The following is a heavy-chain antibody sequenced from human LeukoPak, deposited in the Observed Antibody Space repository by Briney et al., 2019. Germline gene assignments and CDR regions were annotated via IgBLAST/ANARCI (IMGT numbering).Heavy chain of an antibody. CDR1: GYTFPSYG. Sequence: ASVKVSCKASGYTFPSYGISWVRQAPGQGLEWMGIINPSGGSTSYAQKFQGRVTMTRDTSTSTVYMELSSLRSEDTAVYYRARATEGDAFDIWGQGTMVTVSS. CDR3: ARATEGDAFDI. D-gene: IGHD5-24*01. J-gene: IGHJ3*02. V-gene: IGHV1-46*01. CDR2: INPSGGST.